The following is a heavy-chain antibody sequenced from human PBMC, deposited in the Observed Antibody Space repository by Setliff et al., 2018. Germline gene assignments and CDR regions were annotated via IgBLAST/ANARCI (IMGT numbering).Heavy chain of an antibody. CDR3: ARFTAGDAFDI. D-gene: IGHD5-18*01. J-gene: IGHJ3*02. CDR2: ISWVGGST. V-gene: IGHV3-43D*03. Sequence: PGGSLRLSCAASGFTFSTYGLNWVRQAPGKGLEWVSLISWVGGSTYYVDPVKGRFTISRDNAKNSLYLQMNSPRAEDTAVYYCARFTAGDAFDIWGQGTMVTVSS. CDR1: GFTFSTYG.